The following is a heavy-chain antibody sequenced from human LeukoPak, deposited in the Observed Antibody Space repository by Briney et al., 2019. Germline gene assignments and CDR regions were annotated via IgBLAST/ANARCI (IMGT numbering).Heavy chain of an antibody. V-gene: IGHV3-21*01. CDR2: ISSSSSYI. CDR1: GFTFSSYS. D-gene: IGHD4-11*01. Sequence: PGGSLRLSCAASGFTFSSYSMNWVRQAPGKGLEWVSSISSSSSYIYYADSVKGRFTISRDNAKNSLYLQMNSLRAEDTAVYYCARDGDDYRPPIGDWGQGTLVTVSS. J-gene: IGHJ4*02. CDR3: ARDGDDYRPPIGD.